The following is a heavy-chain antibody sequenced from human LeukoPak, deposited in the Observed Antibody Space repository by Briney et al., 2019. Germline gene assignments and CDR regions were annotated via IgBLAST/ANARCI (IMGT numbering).Heavy chain of an antibody. CDR2: INHSGST. CDR3: ARGHTYRQWPNNWIDP. Sequence: SETLSLTCAVYGGSFSGYYWSWIRQPPGKGLEWIGEINHSGSTNYNPSLKSRVTISVVTSKNQFSLKLSSVTAADTAVYYCARGHTYRQWPNNWIDPWGQGTLVTVSS. D-gene: IGHD6-19*01. V-gene: IGHV4-34*01. CDR1: GGSFSGYY. J-gene: IGHJ5*02.